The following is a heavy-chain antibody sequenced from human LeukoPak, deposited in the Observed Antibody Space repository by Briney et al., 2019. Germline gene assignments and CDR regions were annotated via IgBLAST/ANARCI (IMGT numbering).Heavy chain of an antibody. Sequence: EASVKVSCKASGYTFTSYYIHWVRQAPGQGLEWMGIINSSGGDTSYAQKFQGRVTMTRDTSTSTVYMELSSLRSDDTAVYYCARSSSWELSPFDYWGQGTLVTVSS. CDR1: GYTFTSYY. CDR3: ARSSSWELSPFDY. CDR2: INSSGGDT. V-gene: IGHV1-46*01. D-gene: IGHD3-10*01. J-gene: IGHJ4*02.